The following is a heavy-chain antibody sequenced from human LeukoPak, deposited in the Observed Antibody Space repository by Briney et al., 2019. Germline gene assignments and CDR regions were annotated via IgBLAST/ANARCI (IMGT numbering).Heavy chain of an antibody. J-gene: IGHJ5*02. CDR1: GFTVSSNY. D-gene: IGHD1-7*01. Sequence: GGSLRLSCAASGFTVSSNYMSWVRQAPGKGLEWVSVIYSGGSTDYADSVKGRFTISRDNSKNTLYLQMNSLRAEDTAVYYCARYHRDQLPNCFDPWGKGPVVTVSS. CDR3: ARYHRDQLPNCFDP. CDR2: IYSGGST. V-gene: IGHV3-53*01.